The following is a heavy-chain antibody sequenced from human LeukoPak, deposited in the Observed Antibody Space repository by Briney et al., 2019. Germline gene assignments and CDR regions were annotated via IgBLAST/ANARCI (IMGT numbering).Heavy chain of an antibody. CDR2: IYHSGTT. V-gene: IGHV4-38-2*02. Sequence: SSETLSLTCTVSGHSISSGYYWGWIRQPPGKGLEWVGTIYHSGTTWYNPSLKSRVTISVDTSQNQFSLNLNSVTAADTAMYYCARDLVYGYFDSWGQGTLVTVSS. CDR1: GHSISSGYY. D-gene: IGHD3-10*01. J-gene: IGHJ4*02. CDR3: ARDLVYGYFDS.